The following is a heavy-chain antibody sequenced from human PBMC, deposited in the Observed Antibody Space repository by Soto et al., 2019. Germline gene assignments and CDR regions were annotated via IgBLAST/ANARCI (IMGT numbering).Heavy chain of an antibody. D-gene: IGHD1-26*01. CDR1: GGSIIAYY. Sequence: PSETLSLTCTFSGGSIIAYYCICIRHPPGKGLEWIVHIYYSGSTNYSPSLKSRVTISIDTSKRQFSLKLRSVTAADTAVYYCARVGSGSYYDFNWFDPWGQGKVVTVPQ. J-gene: IGHJ5*02. V-gene: IGHV4-59*01. CDR2: IYYSGST. CDR3: ARVGSGSYYDFNWFDP.